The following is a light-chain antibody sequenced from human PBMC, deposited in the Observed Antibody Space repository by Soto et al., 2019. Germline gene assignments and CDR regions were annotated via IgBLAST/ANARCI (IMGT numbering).Light chain of an antibody. Sequence: DIQMTQSPSSLSASVGDRVTITCRASRNIDNSLNWYQQKPGKAPRLLIYVASSLQSGVPSRFSGSGSGTEFTLTISSLQPEDFASYSCQQSYTTPFTFGPGTKVHV. CDR1: RNIDNS. CDR3: QQSYTTPFT. J-gene: IGKJ3*01. CDR2: VAS. V-gene: IGKV1-39*01.